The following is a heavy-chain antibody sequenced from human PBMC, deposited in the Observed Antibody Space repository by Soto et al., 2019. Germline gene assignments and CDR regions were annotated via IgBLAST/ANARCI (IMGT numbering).Heavy chain of an antibody. CDR3: ARGPIAAVSFFDY. V-gene: IGHV1-3*01. CDR1: GYNFTSYA. D-gene: IGHD6-13*01. Sequence: ASVKVSCKASGYNFTSYAIHWVRQAPGQRLEWMGWINAGNGDTRYLEKFQGRVTITRDTSASIAYMELSGLRSEDTAVFYCARGPIAAVSFFDYWGQGTLVTVSS. CDR2: INAGNGDT. J-gene: IGHJ4*02.